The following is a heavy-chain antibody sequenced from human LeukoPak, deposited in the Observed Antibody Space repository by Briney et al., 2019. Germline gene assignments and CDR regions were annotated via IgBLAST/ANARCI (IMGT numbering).Heavy chain of an antibody. D-gene: IGHD1-26*01. J-gene: IGHJ4*02. CDR2: IYYSGST. CDR1: GGSISSYY. CDR3: AREKNGSDYFDY. V-gene: IGHV4-59*01. Sequence: SETLSLTCTVSGGSISSYYWSWIRQPPGKGLEWIGYIYYSGSTNYNPSLKSRVTISVDTSKNQFSLKLSSVTAADTAVYYCAREKNGSDYFDYWGQGTLVTVSS.